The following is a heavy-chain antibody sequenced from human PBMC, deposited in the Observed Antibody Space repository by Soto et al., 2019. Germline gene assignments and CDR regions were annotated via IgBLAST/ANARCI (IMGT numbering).Heavy chain of an antibody. CDR2: ISPYNGNT. J-gene: IGHJ4*02. CDR1: GYTFTSHD. V-gene: IGHV1-18*01. D-gene: IGHD3-22*01. Sequence: QVQLVQSGAEVKKPGASVKVSCEASGYTFTSHDISWVRQAPEQGLEWMGWISPYNGNTNYAQRLQGRVTMTADTSTSTAYMELRSLRSDDTAVYYCVRDTRFYFDSSGQHYWGQGTLVTVSS. CDR3: VRDTRFYFDSSGQHY.